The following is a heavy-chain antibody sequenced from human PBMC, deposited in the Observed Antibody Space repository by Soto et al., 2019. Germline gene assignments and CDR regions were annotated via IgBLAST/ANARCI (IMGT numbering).Heavy chain of an antibody. D-gene: IGHD3-3*01. CDR1: GYSFKNYA. Sequence: ASVKVSCKATGYSFKNYAVHWVRQAPGQRLEWMGFTNEGSGNTRFSQKFQGRISITRDTSASTVYLDLSSLTSEDTAIYYCARDDRSVSGVVTLDHWGPETLVTVSS. V-gene: IGHV1-3*01. J-gene: IGHJ4*02. CDR2: TNEGSGNT. CDR3: ARDDRSVSGVVTLDH.